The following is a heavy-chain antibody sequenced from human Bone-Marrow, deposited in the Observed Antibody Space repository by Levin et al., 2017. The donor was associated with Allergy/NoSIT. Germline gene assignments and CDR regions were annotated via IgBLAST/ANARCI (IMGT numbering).Heavy chain of an antibody. Sequence: SETLSLTCTVSGGSISSYYWSWIRQPPGKGLEWIGYIYYSGSTNYNPSLKSRVTISVDTSKNQFSLKLSSVTAADTAVYYCARLVVVGATYYYYGMDVWGQGTTVTVSS. J-gene: IGHJ6*02. V-gene: IGHV4-59*08. CDR3: ARLVVVGATYYYYGMDV. CDR2: IYYSGST. D-gene: IGHD1-26*01. CDR1: GGSISSYY.